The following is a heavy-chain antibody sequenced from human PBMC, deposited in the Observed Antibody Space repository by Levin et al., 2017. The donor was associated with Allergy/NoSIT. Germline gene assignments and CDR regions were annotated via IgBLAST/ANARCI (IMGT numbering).Heavy chain of an antibody. V-gene: IGHV3-49*03. D-gene: IGHD3-10*01. J-gene: IGHJ6*02. CDR2: IRNKAYGGTT. CDR1: GFTFGDYA. Sequence: GGSLRLSCTASGFTFGDYAMSWFRQAPGRGLEWVAFIRNKAYGGTTEYAASVRGRFTISRDDSKSIAYLQVNSLKTEDTAVYYCTKFSGGDYYYATDVWGQGTTVTVSS. CDR3: TKFSGGDYYYATDV.